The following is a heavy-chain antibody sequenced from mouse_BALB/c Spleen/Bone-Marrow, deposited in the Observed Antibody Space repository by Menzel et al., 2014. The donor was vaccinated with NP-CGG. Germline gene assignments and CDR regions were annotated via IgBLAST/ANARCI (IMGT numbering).Heavy chain of an antibody. J-gene: IGHJ3*01. V-gene: IGHV1-80*01. CDR2: IYPGNSNA. D-gene: IGHD2-1*01. Sequence: VQLQQSGAELVRPGSSVKISCKASGYAFSTYWMNWVKQRPGQGLEWIGQIYPGNSNADYNGKFKDKATLTADKSSRTAYMHLSSLTSEDSAVYFCSRGGNYGTYWGQGTLVTVSA. CDR1: GYAFSTYW. CDR3: SRGGNYGTY.